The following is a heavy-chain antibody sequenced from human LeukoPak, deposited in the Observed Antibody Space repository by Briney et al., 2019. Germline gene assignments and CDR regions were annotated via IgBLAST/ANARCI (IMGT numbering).Heavy chain of an antibody. Sequence: QPGGSLRLSCAASGFTFDDYAMHWVRQAPGKGLEWVSLISGDGGSTYYAGSVKGRFTISRDNSKNSLYLQMNSLRTEDTALYYCAGGSYYYYYYGMDVWGQGTTVTVSS. CDR1: GFTFDDYA. CDR3: AGGSYYYYYYGMDV. CDR2: ISGDGGST. D-gene: IGHD1-26*01. J-gene: IGHJ6*02. V-gene: IGHV3-43*02.